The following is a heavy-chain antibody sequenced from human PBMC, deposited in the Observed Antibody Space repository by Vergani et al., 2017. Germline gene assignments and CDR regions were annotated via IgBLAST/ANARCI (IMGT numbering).Heavy chain of an antibody. CDR1: GGTFSSYA. V-gene: IGHV1-69*12. D-gene: IGHD3-10*01. Sequence: QVQLVQSGAEVKKPGSSVKVSCKASGGTFSSYAISWVRQAPGQGLEWMGGIIPIFGTANYAQKFQGRVTITADESTSTAYMELSSLRSEDTAVYYCARVGYREELYYSYYGMDVWGQGTTVTVSS. CDR2: IIPIFGTA. J-gene: IGHJ6*02. CDR3: ARVGYREELYYSYYGMDV.